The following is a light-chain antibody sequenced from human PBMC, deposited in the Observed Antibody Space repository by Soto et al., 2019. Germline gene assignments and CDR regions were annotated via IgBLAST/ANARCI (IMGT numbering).Light chain of an antibody. CDR1: QSITTW. Sequence: DIQMTQSPSTLSASVGDRVVITCRASQSITTWLAWYQQKPGKAPKLLIYDASSLESGVPSRFSGGGSGTEFTLTISSLQPDDFATYYCQQYNDYWTFGQGTKVEIK. CDR2: DAS. J-gene: IGKJ1*01. V-gene: IGKV1-5*01. CDR3: QQYNDYWT.